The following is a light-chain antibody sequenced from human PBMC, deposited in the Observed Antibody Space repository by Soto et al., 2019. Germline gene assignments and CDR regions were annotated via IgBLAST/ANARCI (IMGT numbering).Light chain of an antibody. J-gene: IGLJ3*02. CDR1: SSDVGGYNY. V-gene: IGLV2-8*01. Sequence: QSALTQPPSASGSPGQSLTISCTGTSSDVGGYNYVSWYQQHPGKAPKLLIYEVTERPSGVPDRFSGSKSGNTASLTVSGLQAEDEADYYCSSYAGGDNWVFGGGTQLTVL. CDR2: EVT. CDR3: SSYAGGDNWV.